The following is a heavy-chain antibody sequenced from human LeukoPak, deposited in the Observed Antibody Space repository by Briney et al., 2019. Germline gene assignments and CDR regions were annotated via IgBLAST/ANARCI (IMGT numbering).Heavy chain of an antibody. CDR1: GGSISSYY. J-gene: IGHJ3*02. CDR3: ARGGYCSGGSCYSGAFDI. D-gene: IGHD2-15*01. V-gene: IGHV4-59*01. Sequence: SETLSLTCTVSGGSISSYYWSWIRQPPGKGLEWIGYIYHSGSTNYNPSLKSRATISVDTSKNQFSLKLSSVTAADTAVYYCARGGYCSGGSCYSGAFDIWGQGTMVTVSS. CDR2: IYHSGST.